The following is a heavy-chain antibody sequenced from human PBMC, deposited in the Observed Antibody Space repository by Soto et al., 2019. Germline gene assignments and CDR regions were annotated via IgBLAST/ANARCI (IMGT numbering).Heavy chain of an antibody. CDR1: GGSVSSGSYY. J-gene: IGHJ4*02. CDR3: ASRYYYGSGSYYTRFDY. CDR2: IYYSGST. V-gene: IGHV4-61*01. D-gene: IGHD3-10*01. Sequence: PSETLSLTCTVSGGSVSSGSYYWSWIRQPPGKGLEWIGYIYYSGSTNYNPSLKSRVTISVDTSKNQFSLKLSSVTAADTAVYYCASRYYYGSGSYYTRFDYWGQGTLVTVSS.